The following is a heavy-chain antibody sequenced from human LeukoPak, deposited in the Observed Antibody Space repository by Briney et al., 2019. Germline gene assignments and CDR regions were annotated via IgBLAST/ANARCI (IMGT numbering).Heavy chain of an antibody. J-gene: IGHJ4*02. CDR1: GGSISSSSYY. CDR3: ARDMVRGVITT. CDR2: IYYSGST. V-gene: IGHV4-39*07. D-gene: IGHD3-10*01. Sequence: SETLSLTCTVSGGSISSSSYYWGWIRQPPGKGLEWIGSIYYSGSTYYNPSLKSRVTISVDTSKNQFSLKLSSVTAADTAVYYCARDMVRGVITTWGQGTLVTVSS.